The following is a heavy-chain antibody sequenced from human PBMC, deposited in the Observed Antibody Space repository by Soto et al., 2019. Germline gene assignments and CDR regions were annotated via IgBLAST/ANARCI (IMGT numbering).Heavy chain of an antibody. D-gene: IGHD2-15*01. CDR2: ISGSGGST. J-gene: IGHJ5*02. Sequence: EVQLLESGEGLVQPGGSLRLSCAASGFTFSSYAMSWVRQAPGKGLEWVSAISGSGGSTYYADSVKGRFTISRDNSKNTLYLQMNSLRAEDTAVYYCARVVVAATVWFDPWGQGTLVTVSS. V-gene: IGHV3-23*01. CDR1: GFTFSSYA. CDR3: ARVVVAATVWFDP.